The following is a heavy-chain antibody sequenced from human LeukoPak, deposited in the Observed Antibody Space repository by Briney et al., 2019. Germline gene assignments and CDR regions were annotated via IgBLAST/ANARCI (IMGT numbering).Heavy chain of an antibody. CDR1: GFTFSSSW. CDR3: AKFPGATTPFDY. D-gene: IGHD1-26*01. V-gene: IGHV3-7*01. J-gene: IGHJ4*02. CDR2: IKQDGTEE. Sequence: GGSLRLSCVASGFTFSSSWMSWVRRAPGKGLEWVANIKQDGTEEYYVDSVRGRFSISRDNSKNTLYLQMNSPRAEDTAVYYCAKFPGATTPFDYWGQGTLVTVSS.